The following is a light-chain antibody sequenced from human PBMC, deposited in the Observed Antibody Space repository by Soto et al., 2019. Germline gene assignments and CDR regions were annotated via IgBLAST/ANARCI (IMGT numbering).Light chain of an antibody. Sequence: QSVLTQPPSVSAAPGQKVTISCSGTSSNIGSDYVSWYQKVPGTAPKLLIYENDKRPSGISDRFSGSKSGTSATLGITGLQTGDEGDYYCATWDTSLSGFWVFGRGTKVTVL. CDR2: END. J-gene: IGLJ3*02. CDR3: ATWDTSLSGFWV. CDR1: SSNIGSDY. V-gene: IGLV1-51*01.